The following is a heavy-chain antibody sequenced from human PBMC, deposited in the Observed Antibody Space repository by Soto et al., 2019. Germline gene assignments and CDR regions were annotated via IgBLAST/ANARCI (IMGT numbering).Heavy chain of an antibody. CDR3: ARGVAAAGYYYMDV. Sequence: SETLSLTCTVSGGSISSYYWCWIRQPPGKGKEWIGYIYYSGSTNYNPSLKSRVTISVDTSKNQFSLKLSSVTAADTAVYYCARGVAAAGYYYMDVWGKGTTVTVSS. CDR2: IYYSGST. V-gene: IGHV4-59*01. J-gene: IGHJ6*03. D-gene: IGHD6-13*01. CDR1: GGSISSYY.